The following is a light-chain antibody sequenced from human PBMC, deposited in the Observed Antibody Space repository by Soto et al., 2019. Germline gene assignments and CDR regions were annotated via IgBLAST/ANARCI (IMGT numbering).Light chain of an antibody. Sequence: EIVMTQSPGTLSVSPGPRVSLSCRASQSVSTTVAWYHQKPGQAPRLLVYGESTRATGIPARFSVSGSGTDLNLSITSLEPEDFAVYYCHHGNSPPWTCAQGTKVDIK. J-gene: IGKJ1*01. V-gene: IGKV3-15*01. CDR2: GES. CDR1: QSVSTT. CDR3: HHGNSPPWT.